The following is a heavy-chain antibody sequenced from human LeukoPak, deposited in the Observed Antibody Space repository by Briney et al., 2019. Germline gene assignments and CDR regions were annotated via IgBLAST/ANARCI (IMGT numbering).Heavy chain of an antibody. J-gene: IGHJ4*02. D-gene: IGHD5-24*01. CDR3: ARDGRDGYIDY. CDR2: INKDGSKK. CDR1: GFTFSSYW. V-gene: IGHV3-7*01. Sequence: PGGSLRLSCAASGFTFSSYWMSWVRQAPGKGLEWVANINKDGSKKYYVDSVKGRFTISSDNAKNSLYLQVNSLRAEDTAVYYCARDGRDGYIDYWGQGTLVTVSS.